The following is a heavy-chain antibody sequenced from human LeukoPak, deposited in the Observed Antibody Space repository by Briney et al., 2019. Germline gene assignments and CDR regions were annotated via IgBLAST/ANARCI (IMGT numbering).Heavy chain of an antibody. D-gene: IGHD1-14*01. CDR2: IYHSGST. V-gene: IGHV4-39*07. Sequence: SETLSLTCTVSGGSISSGTYYWGWIRQPPGKGPEWIGSIYHSGSTYYNPSLKSRATISVDTSKNQFSLKLSSLTAADTAVYYCARDRKYYYHMDVWGKGTTVTVSS. CDR1: GGSISSGTYY. J-gene: IGHJ6*03. CDR3: ARDRKYYYHMDV.